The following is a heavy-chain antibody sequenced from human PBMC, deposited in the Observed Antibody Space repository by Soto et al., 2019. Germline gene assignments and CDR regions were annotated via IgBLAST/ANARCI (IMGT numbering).Heavy chain of an antibody. D-gene: IGHD5-18*01. CDR2: VISASGSV. V-gene: IGHV1-69*06. J-gene: IGHJ1*01. CDR3: ARVGSRDAYNYVLDQ. Sequence: QVQVVQSGAEVKKPGSSVKISCKASGRIFTSFPTSWWREVPGQGLVWVGGVISASGSVTYAPKFQGRVTMTAVNSAGIGYMELTSLTSEDTAIYYCARVGSRDAYNYVLDQWGPGTMVTVSS. CDR1: GRIFTSFP.